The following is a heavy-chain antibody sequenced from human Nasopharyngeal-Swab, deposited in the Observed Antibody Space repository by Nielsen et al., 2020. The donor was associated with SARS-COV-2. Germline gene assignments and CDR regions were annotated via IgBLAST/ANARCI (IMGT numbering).Heavy chain of an antibody. D-gene: IGHD3-22*01. V-gene: IGHV3-13*04. Sequence: GESLKISCAASGFTFSSYDMHWVRQATGKGLEWVSAIGTAGNTYYPGSVKGRFTISRENAKNYLYLQMNSLRAGDTAVYYCARGWGQNYYDSSGYYPYYFDYWGQGTLVTVSS. CDR3: ARGWGQNYYDSSGYYPYYFDY. J-gene: IGHJ4*02. CDR2: IGTAGNT. CDR1: GFTFSSYD.